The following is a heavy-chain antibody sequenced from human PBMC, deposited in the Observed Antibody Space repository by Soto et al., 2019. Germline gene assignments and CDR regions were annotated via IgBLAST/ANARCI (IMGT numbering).Heavy chain of an antibody. Sequence: GGSLRLSCAASGFTFSSYSMNWVRQAPGKGLEWVSYISSSSSTIYYADSVKGRFTISRDNAKNSLYLQMNSLRAEDTAVYYCARDQGIAVAGGYFDYWGQGTLVTVSS. J-gene: IGHJ4*02. D-gene: IGHD6-19*01. V-gene: IGHV3-48*01. CDR2: ISSSSSTI. CDR3: ARDQGIAVAGGYFDY. CDR1: GFTFSSYS.